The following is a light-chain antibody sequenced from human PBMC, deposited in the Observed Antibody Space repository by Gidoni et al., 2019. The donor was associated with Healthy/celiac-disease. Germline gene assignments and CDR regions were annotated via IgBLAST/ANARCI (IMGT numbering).Light chain of an antibody. CDR3: QQRSNWPSGAT. CDR2: DAS. Sequence: EIVLTQSPATLSLSPGERATLSCRASQSVSSYLAWYQQKPGQAPRLLIYDASNRATGIPARFSGSGSGTDFTLTISSLEPEDFAVYYCQQRSNWPSGATFGPXTKVDIK. CDR1: QSVSSY. J-gene: IGKJ3*01. V-gene: IGKV3-11*01.